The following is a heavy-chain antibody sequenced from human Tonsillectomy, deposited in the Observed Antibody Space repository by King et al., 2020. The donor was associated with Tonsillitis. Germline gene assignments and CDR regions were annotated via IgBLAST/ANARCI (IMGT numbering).Heavy chain of an antibody. D-gene: IGHD6-19*01. CDR1: GYTFTSYD. CDR3: ARGGGTQWLVGGHWFDP. V-gene: IGHV1-8*01. J-gene: IGHJ5*02. Sequence: QLVQSGAEVKKPGASVKVSCKASGYTFTSYDINWVRPAPGQGLEWMGWMNPNSGNTGYAQKFQGRVTMTRNTSISTAYMELSSLRSEDTAVYYCARGGGTQWLVGGHWFDPWGQGTLVTVSS. CDR2: MNPNSGNT.